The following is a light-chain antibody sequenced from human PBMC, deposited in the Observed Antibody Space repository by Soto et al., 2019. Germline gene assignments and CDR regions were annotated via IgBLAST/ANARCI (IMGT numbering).Light chain of an antibody. Sequence: ESVLTQSPATLSLSPGDRATLACRASQSITNSFAWYRHQPGQPPRLLIYDATKRDTGIPARFIGSGSGTRFTLTISSLEPEDFGIHYCKQRSNWPSVTFGGGTNVEIK. CDR1: QSITNS. CDR2: DAT. CDR3: KQRSNWPSVT. V-gene: IGKV3-11*01. J-gene: IGKJ4*01.